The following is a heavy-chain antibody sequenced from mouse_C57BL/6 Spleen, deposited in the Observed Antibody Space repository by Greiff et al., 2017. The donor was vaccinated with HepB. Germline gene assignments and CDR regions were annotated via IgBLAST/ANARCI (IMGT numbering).Heavy chain of an antibody. CDR3: AGYVFAY. D-gene: IGHD2-2*01. V-gene: IGHV5-17*01. CDR1: GFTFSDYG. J-gene: IGHJ3*01. CDR2: ISSGSSTI. Sequence: EVKLVESGGGLVKPGGSLKLSCAASGFTFSDYGMHWVRQAPEKGLEWVAYISSGSSTIYYADTVKGRFTISRDNAQNTLFLQMTSLRSEDTAMYYCAGYVFAYWGQGTLVTVSA.